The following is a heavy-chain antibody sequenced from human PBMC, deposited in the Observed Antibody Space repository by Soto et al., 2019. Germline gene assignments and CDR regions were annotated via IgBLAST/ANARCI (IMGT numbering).Heavy chain of an antibody. CDR3: AKDRLWLATGDYYFGLDV. Sequence: QVQLVESGGGVVQPGRSLRLSCAASGFSFSSHAMHWVRQAPGKGLEWVAVISYAGTNKNYADSVKGRFTISRDNSKNPMSLQMNSLRPDDTAVYYCAKDRLWLATGDYYFGLDVWGQGTTVTISS. CDR1: GFSFSSHA. J-gene: IGHJ6*02. V-gene: IGHV3-30*18. CDR2: ISYAGTNK. D-gene: IGHD6-19*01.